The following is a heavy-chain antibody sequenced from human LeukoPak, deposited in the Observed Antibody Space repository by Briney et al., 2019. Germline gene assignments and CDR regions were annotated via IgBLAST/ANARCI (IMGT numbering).Heavy chain of an antibody. J-gene: IGHJ4*02. V-gene: IGHV3-21*01. CDR3: ARYSSSWYGIDY. Sequence: GGSLRLSCAASGFTFSSYSMNWVRQAPGKGLEWVSSISSSSSYIYYADSVKGRLTISRDNAKNSLYLQMNSLRAEDTAVYYCARYSSSWYGIDYWGQGTLVTVSS. D-gene: IGHD6-13*01. CDR1: GFTFSSYS. CDR2: ISSSSSYI.